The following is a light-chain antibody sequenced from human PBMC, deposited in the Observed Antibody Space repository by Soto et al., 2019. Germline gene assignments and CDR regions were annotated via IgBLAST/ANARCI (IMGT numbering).Light chain of an antibody. Sequence: DIVMTQSPDSLAVYLGERATINCKSSQTILYSSNNKNYLTWYQQKPGQPPKPLIYWASTRESGVPDRFSGSGSGTDFTLTISSLQAEDVAVYYCQQYYSTPVTFGGGTKVEIK. CDR2: WAS. J-gene: IGKJ4*01. CDR1: QTILYSSNNKNY. V-gene: IGKV4-1*01. CDR3: QQYYSTPVT.